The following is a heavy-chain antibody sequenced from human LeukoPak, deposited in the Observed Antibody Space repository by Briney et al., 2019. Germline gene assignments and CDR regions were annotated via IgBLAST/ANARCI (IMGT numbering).Heavy chain of an antibody. CDR3: ARGGEIAVAGTVYYYYAMDV. CDR1: GFTFSSYA. V-gene: IGHV3-23*01. D-gene: IGHD6-19*01. Sequence: PGGSLRLSCAASGFTFSSYAMSWVRQAPGKGLEWVSAISGSGGSTYYADSVKGRFTISRDNSKNTLYLQMNSLRAEDTAVYYCARGGEIAVAGTVYYYYAMDVWGQGTTVTVSS. J-gene: IGHJ6*02. CDR2: ISGSGGST.